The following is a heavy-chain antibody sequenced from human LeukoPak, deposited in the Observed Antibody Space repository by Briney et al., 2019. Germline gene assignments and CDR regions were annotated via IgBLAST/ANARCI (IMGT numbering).Heavy chain of an antibody. V-gene: IGHV1-18*01. CDR3: ARGYFYGSGSYWGLLGPKYYFDY. CDR2: LSTYNANT. Sequence: ASVKVSCKASGYTFTSYAIFWVRQAPGQGLEWMGWLSTYNANTYYAQKFHGRVTMTTDTSTNTAYMELRSLRSDDTAVYYCARGYFYGSGSYWGLLGPKYYFDYWGQGTLVTVSS. J-gene: IGHJ4*02. D-gene: IGHD3-10*01. CDR1: GYTFTSYA.